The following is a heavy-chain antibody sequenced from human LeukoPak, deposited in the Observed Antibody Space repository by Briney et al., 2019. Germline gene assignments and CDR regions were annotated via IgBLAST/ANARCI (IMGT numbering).Heavy chain of an antibody. CDR3: ARTMAVGDWFDP. J-gene: IGHJ5*02. Sequence: SEILSLTCTVSGGSISSSSYYWGWIRQPPGKGLEWIGSIYYSGSTYYNPSLKSRVTISVDTSKNQFSLKLSSVTAADTAVYYCARTMAVGDWFDPWGQGTLVTVSS. D-gene: IGHD6-19*01. CDR2: IYYSGST. V-gene: IGHV4-39*07. CDR1: GGSISSSSYY.